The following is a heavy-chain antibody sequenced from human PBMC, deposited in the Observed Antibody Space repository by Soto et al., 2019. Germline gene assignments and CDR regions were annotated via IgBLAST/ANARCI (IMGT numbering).Heavy chain of an antibody. V-gene: IGHV1-2*02. Sequence: ASVKVSCKPSGYSFSDYFIQWVRQAPGQGLEWVAWINPKTAATNYAKKFQGRVSLTWDTSSTTAYMELTRLRPDDTAVYYCARIKWGLNYYNGMDVWGQGATVTVSS. CDR2: INPKTAAT. J-gene: IGHJ6*02. CDR1: GYSFSDYF. D-gene: IGHD1-26*01. CDR3: ARIKWGLNYYNGMDV.